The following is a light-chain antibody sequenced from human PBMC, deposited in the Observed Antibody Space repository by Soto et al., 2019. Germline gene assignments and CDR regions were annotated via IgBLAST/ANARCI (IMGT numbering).Light chain of an antibody. CDR1: QSVSIY. Sequence: EIVLTQSTATLSFFPGERATLSCRASQSVSIYLDWYQQKPGQAPRLLIYDTSNRATGIPARFSGSGSGTGFTLTISSLEPEDFAVYYCQQRSNWPPASGQGTRLAIK. V-gene: IGKV3-11*01. J-gene: IGKJ5*01. CDR3: QQRSNWPPA. CDR2: DTS.